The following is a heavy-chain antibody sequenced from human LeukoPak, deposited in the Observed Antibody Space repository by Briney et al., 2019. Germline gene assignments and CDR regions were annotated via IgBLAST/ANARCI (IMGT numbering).Heavy chain of an antibody. Sequence: PGGSLRLSCAASGFTFSSYSMNWVRQAPGKGLEWVSYISSSSSTIYYAGSVKGRFTISRDNAKNSLYLQMNSLRAEDTAVYYCATYYDFWSGYSRSYYFDYWGQGTLVTVSS. V-gene: IGHV3-48*01. CDR2: ISSSSSTI. CDR1: GFTFSSYS. J-gene: IGHJ4*02. CDR3: ATYYDFWSGYSRSYYFDY. D-gene: IGHD3-3*01.